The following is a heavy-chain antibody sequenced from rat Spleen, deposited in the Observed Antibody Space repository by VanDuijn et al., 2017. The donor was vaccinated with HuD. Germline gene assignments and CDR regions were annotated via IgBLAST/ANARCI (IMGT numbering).Heavy chain of an antibody. D-gene: IGHD4-3*01. V-gene: IGHV2-63*01. Sequence: QVQLKESGPGLVQPSQTLSLTCTVSGFSLTSYNVHWVRQPPGKGLEWMGRMRFTGDPSYNPALNSRLTISRDTSKNQVFLKMNSLQTEDTGTYYCARYNSGFDFWGQGVMVTVSS. CDR3: ARYNSGFDF. CDR1: GFSLTSYN. J-gene: IGHJ2*01. CDR2: MRFTGDP.